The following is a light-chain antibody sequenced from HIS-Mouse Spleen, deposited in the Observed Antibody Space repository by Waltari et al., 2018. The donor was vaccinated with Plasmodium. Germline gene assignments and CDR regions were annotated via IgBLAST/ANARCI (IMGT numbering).Light chain of an antibody. CDR1: QSISSY. CDR2: AAS. CDR3: QQSYSTPPT. Sequence: DIQMTQSPSSLSASVGDRVTITCRASQSISSYLNCYQQKPGNAPKLLIYAASSLQSGVPSRFSGSGSVTDFTLTISSLQPEDFATYYCQQSYSTPPTFGGGTKVEIK. V-gene: IGKV1-39*01. J-gene: IGKJ4*01.